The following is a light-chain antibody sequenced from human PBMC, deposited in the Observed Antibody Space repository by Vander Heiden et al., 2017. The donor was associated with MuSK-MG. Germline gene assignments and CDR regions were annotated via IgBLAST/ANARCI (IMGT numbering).Light chain of an antibody. V-gene: IGKV1-39*01. CDR1: QSISIY. J-gene: IGKJ4*01. CDR3: QQSYSIAT. CDR2: TSS. Sequence: DIQLTQSPSSLSASVGDRVTITCRASQSISIYLNWYQQKPGRAPKLLIYTSSSLESGVPSRFSGSGSGTDFTLTISSLQPEDFATYYWQQSYSIATFGGATKVEIK.